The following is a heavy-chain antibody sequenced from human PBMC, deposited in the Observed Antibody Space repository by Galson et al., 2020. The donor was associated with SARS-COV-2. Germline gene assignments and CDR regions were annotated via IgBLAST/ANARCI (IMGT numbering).Heavy chain of an antibody. Sequence: ASVKVSCKASGYTFTGYYMHWVRQAPGQGLEWMGWINPNSGGTNYAQKFQDRVTMTRDTSISTAYMELSRLRSDDTAVYYCARDRGAAAGSSLDSWGQGTLVTVSS. V-gene: IGHV1-2*02. CDR1: GYTFTGYY. J-gene: IGHJ5*01. CDR3: ARDRGAAAGSSLDS. CDR2: INPNSGGT. D-gene: IGHD6-13*01.